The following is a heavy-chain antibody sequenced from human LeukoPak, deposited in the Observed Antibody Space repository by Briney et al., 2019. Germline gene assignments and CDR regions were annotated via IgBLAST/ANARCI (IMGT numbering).Heavy chain of an antibody. CDR1: GFTFSSYG. CDR2: IWYDGSNK. J-gene: IGHJ4*02. V-gene: IGHV3-33*06. Sequence: PGRSLRLSCAASGFTFSSYGMHWVRQAPGKGLEWVAVIWYDGSNKYHADSVKGRFTISRDNSKNTLYLQMNSLRAEDTAVYYCAKDSSGYYLDYWGQGTLVTVSS. CDR3: AKDSSGYYLDY. D-gene: IGHD3-22*01.